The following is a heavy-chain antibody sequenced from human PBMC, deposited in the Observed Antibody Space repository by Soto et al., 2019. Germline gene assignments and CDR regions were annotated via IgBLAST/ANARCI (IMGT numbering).Heavy chain of an antibody. J-gene: IGHJ2*01. CDR1: GGTFSSYA. V-gene: IGHV1-69*01. Sequence: QVQLVQSGAEVKKPGSSVKVSCKASGGTFSSYAISWVRQAPGQGLEWMGGIIPIFGTANYAQKFQGRVTITADESTSTAYMELSSLRSEDTAVYYCASQVARGYSGYEGFWYFDLWGRGTLVTVSS. CDR2: IIPIFGTA. CDR3: ASQVARGYSGYEGFWYFDL. D-gene: IGHD5-12*01.